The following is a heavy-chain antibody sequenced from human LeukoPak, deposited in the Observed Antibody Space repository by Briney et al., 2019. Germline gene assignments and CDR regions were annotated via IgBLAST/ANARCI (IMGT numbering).Heavy chain of an antibody. CDR3: ARDAQRGFDYSNSLKY. CDR1: GFIFTHYG. D-gene: IGHD4-11*01. CDR2: IWSDGSNR. Sequence: GGSLTLSCKASGFIFTHYGMHWARQAPGKGLEWVAVIWSDGSNRFYADSVKGRFTISRDNSQNTVFLQMSSLRVEDSAIYYCARDAQRGFDYSNSLKYWGHGTRVAVSS. V-gene: IGHV3-33*01. J-gene: IGHJ4*01.